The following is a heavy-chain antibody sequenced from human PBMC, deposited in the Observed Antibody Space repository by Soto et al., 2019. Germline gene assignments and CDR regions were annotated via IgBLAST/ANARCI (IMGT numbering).Heavy chain of an antibody. V-gene: IGHV2-5*02. Sequence: SGPTREPTQTLTLTCTFSGFSLNSRGVGVGWVRQPPGKALEWLAIVYWDDDKRYRPSLRSRLSIRKDTPKNQVVLTLTNTDPVDTATYYCVHRGPVDETGMGFDFWGQGSLVTVSS. CDR2: VYWDDDK. CDR1: GFSLNSRGVG. J-gene: IGHJ4*02. D-gene: IGHD3-9*01. CDR3: VHRGPVDETGMGFDF.